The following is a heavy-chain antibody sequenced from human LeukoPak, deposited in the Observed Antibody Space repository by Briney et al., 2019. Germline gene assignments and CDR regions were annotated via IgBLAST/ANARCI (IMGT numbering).Heavy chain of an antibody. V-gene: IGHV1-24*01. CDR3: ATYPLYYDSSGYYYVRDAFNI. Sequence: VASVKVSCKVSGYTLTELSMDWVRQAPGKGLEWMGGFDPEDGETIYAQKFQGRVTMTEDTSTDTAYMELSSLRSEDTAVYYCATYPLYYDSSGYYYVRDAFNIWGQGTMVTVSS. D-gene: IGHD3-22*01. CDR2: FDPEDGET. J-gene: IGHJ3*02. CDR1: GYTLTELS.